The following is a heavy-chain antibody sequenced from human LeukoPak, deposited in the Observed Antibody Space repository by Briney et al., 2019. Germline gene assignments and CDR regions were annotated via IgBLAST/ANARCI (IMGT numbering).Heavy chain of an antibody. J-gene: IGHJ4*02. CDR3: ARDLTYDDFNY. D-gene: IGHD4-17*01. V-gene: IGHV3-48*03. CDR1: GFTFSSYE. Sequence: GGSLRLSCAASGFTFSSYEMNWVRQAPGKGLEWVSYISTGGSTRHYADSVKGRFTISRDNAKNSLLLQMSSLRAEDTAVYYCARDLTYDDFNYWGQGALVTVSS. CDR2: ISTGGSTR.